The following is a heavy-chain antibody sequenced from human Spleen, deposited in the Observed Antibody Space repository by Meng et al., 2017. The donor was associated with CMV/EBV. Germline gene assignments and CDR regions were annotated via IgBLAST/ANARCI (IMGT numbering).Heavy chain of an antibody. D-gene: IGHD3-3*01. Sequence: ASVKVSCKASGYTFTSYDINWVRQATGQGLEWMGWMNPNSGNTGYAQKFQGRVTMTRNTSISTAYMELSSLRSEDTAVYYCARSADYDFWSGFHCYYYGMDVWGQGTTVTVSS. V-gene: IGHV1-8*01. J-gene: IGHJ6*02. CDR1: GYTFTSYD. CDR2: MNPNSGNT. CDR3: ARSADYDFWSGFHCYYYGMDV.